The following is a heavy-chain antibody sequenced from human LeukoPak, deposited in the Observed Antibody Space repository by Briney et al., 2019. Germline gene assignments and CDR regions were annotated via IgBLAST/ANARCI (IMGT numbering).Heavy chain of an antibody. D-gene: IGHD2-21*01. CDR1: GFTFSSYA. Sequence: GGSLRLSCAASGFTFSSYAMSWVRQAPGKGLEWVSAISGSGSNTYCADSVKGRFTISRDNSKNTLYLQMNSLRAEDTAVFYCATEKGDSPDYWGQGTLVTVSS. CDR3: ATEKGDSPDY. J-gene: IGHJ4*02. V-gene: IGHV3-23*01. CDR2: ISGSGSNT.